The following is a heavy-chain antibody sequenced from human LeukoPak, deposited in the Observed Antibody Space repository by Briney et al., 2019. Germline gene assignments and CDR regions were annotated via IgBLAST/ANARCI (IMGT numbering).Heavy chain of an antibody. D-gene: IGHD3-22*01. CDR2: IYYSGYT. V-gene: IGHV4-59*01. CDR3: AREGYYDSSGYDAFDI. J-gene: IGHJ3*02. CDR1: GGSISSYY. Sequence: SETLSLTCTVSGGSISSYYWSWIRQPPGKGLKWIGNIYYSGYTTYSPSLKSRVTISVDTSKSQFSLKLSSVTAADTAVYYCAREGYYDSSGYDAFDIWGQGTMVTVSS.